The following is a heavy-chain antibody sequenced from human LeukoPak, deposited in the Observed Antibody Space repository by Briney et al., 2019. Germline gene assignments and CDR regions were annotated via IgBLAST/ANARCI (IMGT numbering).Heavy chain of an antibody. D-gene: IGHD6-19*01. CDR1: GFAFSSYA. J-gene: IGHJ4*02. CDR2: TSGSGGNP. CDR3: AGVGYTSGWYYFDY. Sequence: GGSLRLSCSASGFAFSSYAMSWVRQAPGKGLEWVSITSGSGGNPYYADSVKGRFTISRDNAKNSLSLQMNSLRAEDTAVYYCAGVGYTSGWYYFDYWGQGTLVTVSS. V-gene: IGHV3-23*01.